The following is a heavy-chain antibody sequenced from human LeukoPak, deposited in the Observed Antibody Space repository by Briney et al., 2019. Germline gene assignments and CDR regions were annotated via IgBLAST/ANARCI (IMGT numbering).Heavy chain of an antibody. V-gene: IGHV4-39*07. D-gene: IGHD6-13*01. J-gene: IGHJ4*02. CDR1: GGSISSSSYY. Sequence: SETLSLTCTVSGGSISSSSYYWAWIRQPPGKGLEYIGSYSGSTYYNPSLKSRVTISVDTSKKQFSLKLTSATAADTAVYYCARDLGSSWFEPLDYWGQGILVIVSS. CDR2: YSGST. CDR3: ARDLGSSWFEPLDY.